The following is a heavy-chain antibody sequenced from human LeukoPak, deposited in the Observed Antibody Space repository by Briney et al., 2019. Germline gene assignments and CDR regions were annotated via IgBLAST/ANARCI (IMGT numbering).Heavy chain of an antibody. CDR3: AKDGGPNYYYYYMDV. V-gene: IGHV3-23*01. Sequence: GGSLRLSCAASGFTFITYGMSWVRQAPGKGLEWVSGISNSGESTKYADSVKGRFTISRDNPKNTLFLQMSSLRAEDTAVYYCAKDGGPNYYYYYMDVWGKGTTVTVSS. CDR2: ISNSGEST. J-gene: IGHJ6*03. CDR1: GFTFITYG.